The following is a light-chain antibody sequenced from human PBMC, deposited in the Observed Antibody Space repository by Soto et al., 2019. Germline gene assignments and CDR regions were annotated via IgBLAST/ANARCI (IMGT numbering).Light chain of an antibody. V-gene: IGKV3-15*01. CDR1: ESVSTN. J-gene: IGKJ1*01. Sequence: EIEMTQSPATLSLAPGERVTLSCRASESVSTNLAWYQQKAGQAPRLLIYGASTRATGIPARFSGSGSGTEFTLTISSLQSEDFGVYYCQQYDNWPPWTFGQGTKVDIK. CDR2: GAS. CDR3: QQYDNWPPWT.